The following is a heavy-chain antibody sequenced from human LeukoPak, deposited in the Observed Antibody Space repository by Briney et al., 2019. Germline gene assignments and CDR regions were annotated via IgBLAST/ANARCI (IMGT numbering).Heavy chain of an antibody. D-gene: IGHD3-9*01. CDR3: ARDADNLTGYLDY. J-gene: IGHJ4*02. CDR2: ISYDGSNK. CDR1: GFTFSSYA. V-gene: IGHV3-30-3*01. Sequence: GRSLRLSCAASGFTFSSYAMHWVRQAPGKGLEWVAVISYDGSNKYYADSVKGRFTISRDNSKNTLYLQMNSLRAEDTAVYYCARDADNLTGYLDYWGQGTLVTVSS.